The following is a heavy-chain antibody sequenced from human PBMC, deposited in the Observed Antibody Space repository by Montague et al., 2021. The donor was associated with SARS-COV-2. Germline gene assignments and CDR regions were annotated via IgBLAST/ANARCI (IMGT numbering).Heavy chain of an antibody. V-gene: IGHV4-39*01. CDR3: ANWISGAYQ. CDR1: GGSISSSSTYY. Sequence: SETLPLTCTVSGGSISSSSTYYWGWIRQPPGKGLEWVGNIYLSGSTFYNPSLKSRVTISVDTSKNQFSLKLSSVTAADTAVYYCANWISGAYQGGQGTLVTVSS. D-gene: IGHD7-27*01. CDR2: IYLSGST. J-gene: IGHJ4*02.